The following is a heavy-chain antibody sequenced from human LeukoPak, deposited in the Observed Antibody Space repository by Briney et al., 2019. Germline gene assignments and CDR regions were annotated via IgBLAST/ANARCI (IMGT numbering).Heavy chain of an antibody. Sequence: SETLSLTCTVSGGSISSYYWSWIRQPAGKGLEWIGRIYTSGSTNYNPSLKSRVTISVDTSKSQFSLKLSSVTAADTAVYYCARDRRDMVRGINLVRQYNYYYYMDVWGKGTTVTISS. V-gene: IGHV4-4*07. D-gene: IGHD3-10*01. CDR2: IYTSGST. J-gene: IGHJ6*03. CDR1: GGSISSYY. CDR3: ARDRRDMVRGINLVRQYNYYYYMDV.